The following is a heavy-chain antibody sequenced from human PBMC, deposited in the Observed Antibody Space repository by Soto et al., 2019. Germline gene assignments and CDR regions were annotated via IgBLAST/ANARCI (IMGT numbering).Heavy chain of an antibody. CDR1: SGSFSVYY. CDR2: INHAGST. V-gene: IGHV4-34*01. J-gene: IGHJ3*02. D-gene: IGHD2-2*01. CDR3: ARDSTRRGACDI. Sequence: SETLSLTCGIYSGSFSVYYWNWFRQSPGKGLEWIGEINHAGSTNYNPSLKSRVTISVDASKNQFSLKLSSVTAADTAVYFCARDSTRRGACDIWGQGTMVTVSS.